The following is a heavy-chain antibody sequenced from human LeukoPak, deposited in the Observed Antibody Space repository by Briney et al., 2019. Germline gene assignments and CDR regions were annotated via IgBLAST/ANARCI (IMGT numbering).Heavy chain of an antibody. V-gene: IGHV1-18*01. CDR1: GYTFSNYG. D-gene: IGHD5-18*01. CDR2: ITAYNGDT. CDR3: ARAVDTAMVTWFDP. Sequence: ASVKVSCKASGYTFSNYGISWVRQAPGQGLERMGWITAYNGDTNYAQKFQGRVTMTTDTSTSTVYMELRSLRSDDTAVYYCARAVDTAMVTWFDPWGQGTLVTVSS. J-gene: IGHJ5*02.